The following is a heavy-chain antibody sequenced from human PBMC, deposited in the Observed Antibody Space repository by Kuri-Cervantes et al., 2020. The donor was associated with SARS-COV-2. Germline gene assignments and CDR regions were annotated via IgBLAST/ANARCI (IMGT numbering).Heavy chain of an antibody. CDR1: GGSISSYY. CDR3: ARRHEIVPDY. CDR2: IYYSGST. Sequence: GSLRLSCTVSGGSISSYYWSWIRQPPGKGLEWIGYIYYSGSTYYNPSLKSRVTISVDTSKNQFSLKLSSVTAADTAVYYCARRHEIVPDYWGQGTLVTVSS. D-gene: IGHD2/OR15-2a*01. V-gene: IGHV4-59*12. J-gene: IGHJ4*02.